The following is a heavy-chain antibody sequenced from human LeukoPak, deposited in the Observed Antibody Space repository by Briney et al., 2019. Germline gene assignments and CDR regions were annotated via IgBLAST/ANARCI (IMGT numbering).Heavy chain of an antibody. Sequence: PSETLSLTCTVSGGSISSGGYYWTWIRQHPGKGLEWIGYIYYSGITYYNPSLKSRVTISVDTSKNQFSLKLPSVTAADTAVYYCARVRDSLHSLDSWGQGTLVTVSS. CDR2: IYYSGIT. CDR1: GGSISSGGYY. CDR3: ARVRDSLHSLDS. D-gene: IGHD3/OR15-3a*01. V-gene: IGHV4-31*03. J-gene: IGHJ5*01.